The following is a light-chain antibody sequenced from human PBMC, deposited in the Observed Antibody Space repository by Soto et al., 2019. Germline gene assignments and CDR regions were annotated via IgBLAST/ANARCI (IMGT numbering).Light chain of an antibody. CDR2: AAS. V-gene: IGKV1-39*01. J-gene: IGKJ1*01. CDR1: QSISRH. Sequence: DIQMTQSPSSLSASLGDRVTITCRASQSISRHLNWYQQKPGKAPRLLIYAASSLQSGVPSRFSGSGSGTDFTLTISRLEPEDFAVYYCQHFVNSLTWTFGQGTKVEIK. CDR3: QHFVNSLTWT.